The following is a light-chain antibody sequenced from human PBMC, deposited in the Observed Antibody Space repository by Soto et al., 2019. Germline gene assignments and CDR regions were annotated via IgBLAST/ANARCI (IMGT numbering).Light chain of an antibody. J-gene: IGLJ1*01. Sequence: QSALAQPASVSGSPGQSITISCTGASSDVGADNYVSWYQQHPGKAPKLIIYEVSNRPSGVSNRFSGSKSGDTASLTISGLRADDEADYYCSSYTTNSAPFVFGTGTKVTVL. CDR1: SSDVGADNY. V-gene: IGLV2-14*01. CDR2: EVS. CDR3: SSYTTNSAPFV.